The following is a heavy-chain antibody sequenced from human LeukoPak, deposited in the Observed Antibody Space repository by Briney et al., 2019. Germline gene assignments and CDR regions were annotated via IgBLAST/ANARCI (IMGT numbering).Heavy chain of an antibody. CDR1: GFTFSRYS. J-gene: IGHJ3*02. CDR2: ISSGGSYI. CDR3: ARVSILIVPYYAFDI. Sequence: GGSLRLSCEASGFTFSRYSMNWVRQAPGKGLEWVSSISSGGSYIYYADSVKGRFTISRDNAKNSLYLRMNSLRAEDTAVYYCARVSILIVPYYAFDIWGQGTMVTVSS. D-gene: IGHD2/OR15-2a*01. V-gene: IGHV3-21*01.